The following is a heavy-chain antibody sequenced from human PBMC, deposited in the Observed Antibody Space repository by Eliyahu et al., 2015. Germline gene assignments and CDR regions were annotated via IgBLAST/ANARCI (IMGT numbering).Heavy chain of an antibody. CDR1: GGSVSSGXYY. V-gene: IGHV4-61*01. D-gene: IGHD3-10*01. Sequence: QVQLQESGPGLVKPSETLSLTCXVSGGSVSSGXYYWSWIRQPPGKGLEWIGYIYYSGSTNYNPSLKSRVTISVDTSKNQFSLKLSSVTAADTAVYYCARDCRTGYYYGSGGWFDPWGQGTLVTVSS. CDR3: ARDCRTGYYYGSGGWFDP. CDR2: IYYSGST. J-gene: IGHJ5*02.